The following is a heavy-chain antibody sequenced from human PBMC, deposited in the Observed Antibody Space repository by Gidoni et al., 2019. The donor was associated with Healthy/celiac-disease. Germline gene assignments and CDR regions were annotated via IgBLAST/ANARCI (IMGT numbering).Heavy chain of an antibody. V-gene: IGHV3-21*01. CDR3: ARPEEISYYYGMDV. Sequence: EVQLVESGGGLVKPVGSLRLSCAASGFTFSSYSMNWVRQAPGKGLEWVSSISSSSSYIYYADSVKGRFTISRDNAKNSLYLQMNSLRAEDTAVYYCARPEEISYYYGMDVWGQGTTVTVSS. CDR1: GFTFSSYS. J-gene: IGHJ6*02. CDR2: ISSSSSYI.